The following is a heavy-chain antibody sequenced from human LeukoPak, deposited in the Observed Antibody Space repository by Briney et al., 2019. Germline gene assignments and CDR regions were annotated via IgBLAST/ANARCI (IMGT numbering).Heavy chain of an antibody. D-gene: IGHD2-2*02. CDR1: GGSISSSSYY. CDR2: IYYSGST. Sequence: SETLSLTCTVSGGSISSSSYYWGWIRQPPGKGLEWIGSIYYSGSTYYNPSLKSRVTISVDTSKNQFSLKLSSVTAADTAVYYCARGYRVVPAAIEYWGQGTLVTVSS. J-gene: IGHJ4*02. V-gene: IGHV4-39*01. CDR3: ARGYRVVPAAIEY.